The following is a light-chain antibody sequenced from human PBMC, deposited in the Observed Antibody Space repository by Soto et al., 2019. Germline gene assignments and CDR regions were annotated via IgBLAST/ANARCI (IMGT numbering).Light chain of an antibody. V-gene: IGLV1-40*01. J-gene: IGLJ1*01. CDR3: QSYDSSQSGV. Sequence: QLVLTQPPSVSGAPGQRVTISCTGSSSNIGAGYDVHWYQQLPGTAPKLLIYGNNNRPSGVPDRFSGSKSGTSASLAITGLQAEDEADYYCQSYDSSQSGVFGTGTKLTVL. CDR1: SSNIGAGYD. CDR2: GNN.